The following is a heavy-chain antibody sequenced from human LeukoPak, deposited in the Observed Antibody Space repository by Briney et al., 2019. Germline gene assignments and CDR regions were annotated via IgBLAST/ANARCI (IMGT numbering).Heavy chain of an antibody. V-gene: IGHV4-39*07. D-gene: IGHD3-22*01. CDR1: GGSISSSSYY. CDR2: IYYSGST. J-gene: IGHJ5*02. Sequence: SESLSLTCTVSGGSISSSSYYWGWIRQPPGKGLEWIGSIYYSGSTYYNPSLKSRVTISVDTSKNQFSLKLSSVTAADTAVYYCARSPVNYYDSSVFDWFDPWGQGTLVTVSS. CDR3: ARSPVNYYDSSVFDWFDP.